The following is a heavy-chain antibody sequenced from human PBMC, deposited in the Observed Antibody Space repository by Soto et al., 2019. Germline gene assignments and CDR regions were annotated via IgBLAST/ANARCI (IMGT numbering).Heavy chain of an antibody. CDR2: ILPIFGTA. V-gene: IGHV1-69*13. J-gene: IGHJ6*02. CDR3: SRGSYSSPSYYYFGMDV. D-gene: IGHD4-4*01. Sequence: SVKVSCKASGGPFSSYAISSVRHAPGQGLEWMGGILPIFGTAKYAQKFQGRVTITAHESTSTAYMELSTLRSEDTAVYYCSRGSYSSPSYYYFGMDVWGQGTTVTVSS. CDR1: GGPFSSYA.